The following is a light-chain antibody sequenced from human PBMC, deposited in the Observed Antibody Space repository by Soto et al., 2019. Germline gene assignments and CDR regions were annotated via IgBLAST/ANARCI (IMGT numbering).Light chain of an antibody. CDR2: GAS. CDR1: QSVSNSY. CDR3: QQDGPPPRT. Sequence: EIVLTQSPGTLSLSPGERATLSCRGSQSVSNSYLAWYQQKPGQAPRLLNYGASSRATGIPDRFSGSGSGTFYTLTISRMQRYSFAVASCQQDGPPPRTFGQGIKVEIK. V-gene: IGKV3-20*01. J-gene: IGKJ1*01.